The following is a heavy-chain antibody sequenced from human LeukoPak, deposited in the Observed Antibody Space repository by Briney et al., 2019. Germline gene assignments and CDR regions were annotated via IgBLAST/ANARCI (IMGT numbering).Heavy chain of an antibody. CDR1: GFTFSSYD. V-gene: IGHV3-13*01. CDR2: IGTAGDT. CDR3: ARGRNSGSRVDY. J-gene: IGHJ4*02. D-gene: IGHD1-26*01. Sequence: GGSLRLSCAAPGFTFSSYDMHWVRQATGKGLEWVSAIGTAGDTYYPGSVKGRFTISRENAKNSLYLQMNSLRAEDTAVYYCARGRNSGSRVDYWGQGTLVTVSS.